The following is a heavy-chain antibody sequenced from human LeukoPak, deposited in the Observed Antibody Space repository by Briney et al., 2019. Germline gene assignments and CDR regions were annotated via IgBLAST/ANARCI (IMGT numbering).Heavy chain of an antibody. V-gene: IGHV4-61*05. J-gene: IGHJ4*02. CDR2: IYTSEST. CDR3: ARAHDY. Sequence: SETLSLTCSVSGDSISTSSYYWSWIRQPPGKGLEWIGYIYTSESTNYNPSLKSRVTMSVDTSKNQFSLKLSSVTAAVTAVYYCARAHDYWGQGTLVTVSS. CDR1: GDSISTSSYY.